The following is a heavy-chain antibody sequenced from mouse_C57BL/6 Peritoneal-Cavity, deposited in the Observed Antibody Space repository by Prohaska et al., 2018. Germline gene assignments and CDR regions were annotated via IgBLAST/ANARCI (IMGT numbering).Heavy chain of an antibody. CDR2: ISSGGSYT. CDR1: GFTFSSYG. D-gene: IGHD2-4*01. J-gene: IGHJ2*01. V-gene: IGHV5-6*01. CDR3: ARKNYDYDLDY. Sequence: LKLSCAASGFTFSSYGLSWVRQTPDKRLEWVANISSGGSYTYYPDSVKGRFTISRDNAKNTLYLQMSSLKSEDTAMYYCARKNYDYDLDYWGQGTTLTVSS.